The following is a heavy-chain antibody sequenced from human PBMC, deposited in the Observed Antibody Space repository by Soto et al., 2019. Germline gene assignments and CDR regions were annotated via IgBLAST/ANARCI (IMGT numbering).Heavy chain of an antibody. D-gene: IGHD2-2*01. V-gene: IGHV4-61*01. J-gene: IGHJ4*02. Sequence: SETLSLTCSVSGGSLSSSSYYWNWIRQPPGKGLEWIGYMYYTGETRYNPSLKSRVTMSVDTSKNQFSLNLASVTAADTAVYYCARGAEPAAYLFYFDYWGQGALVTVSS. CDR1: GGSLSSSSYY. CDR3: ARGAEPAAYLFYFDY. CDR2: MYYTGET.